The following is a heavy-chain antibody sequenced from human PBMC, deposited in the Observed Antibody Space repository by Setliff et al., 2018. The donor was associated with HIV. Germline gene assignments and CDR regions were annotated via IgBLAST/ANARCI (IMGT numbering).Heavy chain of an antibody. CDR1: GGSISSGNW. Sequence: SETLSLTCAVPGGSISSGNWWSWVRQPPGKRLEWIGEIYHSGITNYNPSLKSRVTISVDKSKNQFSLKLSSVTAADTAVYYCASTTYYYDSSGYNSWPLFDYWGQGTLVTVSS. CDR3: ASTTYYYDSSGYNSWPLFDY. D-gene: IGHD3-22*01. V-gene: IGHV4-4*02. J-gene: IGHJ4*02. CDR2: IYHSGIT.